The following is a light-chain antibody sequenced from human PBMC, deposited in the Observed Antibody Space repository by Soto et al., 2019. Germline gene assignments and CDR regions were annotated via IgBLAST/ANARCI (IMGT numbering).Light chain of an antibody. CDR2: EVN. J-gene: IGLJ3*02. V-gene: IGLV2-14*01. CDR1: SSDVGIYNY. CDR3: SSYTGSSTLGEM. Sequence: QSALTQPASVSGSPGQSIAISCTGTSSDVGIYNYVSWYQQHPGKVPKLIIYEVNNRPSGVSDRFSGSKSGNTASLTISGLQAEDEAVYFCSSYTGSSTLGEMFGGGTKLTVL.